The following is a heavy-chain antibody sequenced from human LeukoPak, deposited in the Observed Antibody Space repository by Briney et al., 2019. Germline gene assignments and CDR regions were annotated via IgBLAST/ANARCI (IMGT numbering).Heavy chain of an antibody. CDR1: GFTFSSYA. J-gene: IGHJ3*02. V-gene: IGHV3-23*01. D-gene: IGHD3-3*01. CDR3: AKSTIFGVVISPFDI. Sequence: GGSLRLSCAASGFTFSSYAMSWVRQAPGMGLEWVSAISGSGGSTYYADSVKGRFTISRDNSKNTLYLQMNSLRAEDAAVYYCAKSTIFGVVISPFDIWGQGTMVTVSS. CDR2: ISGSGGST.